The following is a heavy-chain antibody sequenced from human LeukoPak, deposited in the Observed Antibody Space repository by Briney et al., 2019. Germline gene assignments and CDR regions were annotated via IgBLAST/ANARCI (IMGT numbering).Heavy chain of an antibody. CDR3: AREESTG. CDR1: GFTFSSYG. CDR2: ISHDGSDK. V-gene: IGHV3-30*03. Sequence: PGGALRLSCAASGFTFSSYGMHWVRQAPGKGLEWVALISHDGSDKGYADSVKGRFTISRDNSKNMLYLQLNSLRAEDTAVYYCAREESTGWGQGTLVTVSS. D-gene: IGHD3-9*01. J-gene: IGHJ4*02.